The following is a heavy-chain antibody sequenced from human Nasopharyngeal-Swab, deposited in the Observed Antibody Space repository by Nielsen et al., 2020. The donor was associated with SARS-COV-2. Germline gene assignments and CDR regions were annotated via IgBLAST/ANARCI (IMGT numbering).Heavy chain of an antibody. Sequence: ASVKVSCKVSGYTLTELSMHWVRQAPGKGLEWMGGFDPEDGETIYAQKFQGRVTMTEDTSTDTVYMELSSLRSEDTAVYYCATVYALGYYDSSGYYYWGQGTLVTVSS. V-gene: IGHV1-24*01. CDR2: FDPEDGET. CDR1: GYTLTELS. D-gene: IGHD3-22*01. CDR3: ATVYALGYYDSSGYYY. J-gene: IGHJ4*02.